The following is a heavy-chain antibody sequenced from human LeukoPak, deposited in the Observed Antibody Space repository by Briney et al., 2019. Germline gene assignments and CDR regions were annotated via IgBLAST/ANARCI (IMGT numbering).Heavy chain of an antibody. CDR1: GGSISSYY. Sequence: SETLSLTCTVSGGSISSYYWTWIRQPPGKGLEWIGDIYITGSTNYNPYLKRRVTISVDTSKNQFSLKLSSVTAADTAVYYCARVDYYDSSGYPGNWYFDLWGRGTLVTVSS. CDR3: ARVDYYDSSGYPGNWYFDL. D-gene: IGHD3-22*01. CDR2: IYITGST. V-gene: IGHV4-4*08. J-gene: IGHJ2*01.